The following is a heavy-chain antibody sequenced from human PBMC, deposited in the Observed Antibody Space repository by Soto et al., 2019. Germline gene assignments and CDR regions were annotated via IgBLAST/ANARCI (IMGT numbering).Heavy chain of an antibody. CDR2: ISSTSGGRT. CDR3: AKALGSSFLYNAEYFHY. CDR1: GFTFSNYA. V-gene: IGHV3-23*01. D-gene: IGHD3-3*01. J-gene: IGHJ1*01. Sequence: GGSLRLSCAASGFTFSNYAMSWVRQAPGQGLEWVSVISSTSGGRTFYADSVKGRFTISRDNAKNSLYLQMNSLRAEDTALYYCAKALGSSFLYNAEYFHYWGQGTLVTV.